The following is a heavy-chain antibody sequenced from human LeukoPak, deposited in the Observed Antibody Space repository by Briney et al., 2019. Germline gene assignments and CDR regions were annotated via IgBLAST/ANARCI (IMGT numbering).Heavy chain of an antibody. CDR3: ARDGRAYYYGSGTKDALDI. D-gene: IGHD3-10*01. CDR2: INPSGGST. Sequence: PGASVKVSCKASGYTFTSYYMQWVRQAPGQGLEWMGIINPSGGSTSYAQKFQGRVTMTRDTSTSTVCMELSSLRSEDTAVYYCARDGRAYYYGSGTKDALDIWGQGTMVTVSS. CDR1: GYTFTSYY. J-gene: IGHJ3*02. V-gene: IGHV1-46*01.